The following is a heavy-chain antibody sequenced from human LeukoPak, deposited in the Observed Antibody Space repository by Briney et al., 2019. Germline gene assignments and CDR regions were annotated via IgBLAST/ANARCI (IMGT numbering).Heavy chain of an antibody. D-gene: IGHD5/OR15-5a*01. V-gene: IGHV3-30*04. Sequence: GGSLRPSCAASGLTFNTYAMKWVRQAPGKGLEWMAVVLSDGSDQYYADSVQGRFTISRDNSKNTLYLQMDNLRVEDTAVYYCARVSKPGWYDYYYMDVWGKGTTVIVSS. CDR3: ARVSKPGWYDYYYMDV. J-gene: IGHJ6*03. CDR1: GLTFNTYA. CDR2: VLSDGSDQ.